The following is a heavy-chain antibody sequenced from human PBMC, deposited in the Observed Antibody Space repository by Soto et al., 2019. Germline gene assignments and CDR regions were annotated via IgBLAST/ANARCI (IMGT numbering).Heavy chain of an antibody. CDR2: IYYSGST. CDR3: ARGGCSSTSCPLDI. CDR1: GGSISSYY. Sequence: SETLSLTCTVSGGSISSYYWSWIRQPPGKGLEWIGYIYYSGSTNYNPSLKSRVTISVDTSKNQFSLKLSSVTAADTAVYYCARGGCSSTSCPLDIWGQGTMVTVSS. D-gene: IGHD2-2*01. J-gene: IGHJ3*02. V-gene: IGHV4-59*01.